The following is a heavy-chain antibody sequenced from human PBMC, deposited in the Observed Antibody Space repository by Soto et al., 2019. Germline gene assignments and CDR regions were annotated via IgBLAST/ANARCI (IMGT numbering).Heavy chain of an antibody. CDR3: ESIRAGAGTEIDY. V-gene: IGHV4-39*01. D-gene: IGHD6-19*01. CDR2: IYYSGST. J-gene: IGHJ4*02. CDR1: GGSISSSSYY. Sequence: QLQLQESGPGLVKPSETLSLTCTVYGGSISSSSYYWVWIRQPPGKGLEWIGSIYYSGSTYYNPSLKSRGTISVDTSKNQFSRKLSSVTAADTAVYYWESIRAGAGTEIDYWGQGTLVTVSS.